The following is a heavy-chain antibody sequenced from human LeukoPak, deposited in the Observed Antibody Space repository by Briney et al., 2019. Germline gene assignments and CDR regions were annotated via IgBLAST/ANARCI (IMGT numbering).Heavy chain of an antibody. CDR1: GGTFSSYA. CDR3: ARDHCSGSSCYSAVDYYYGMDV. CDR2: IIPIFGTA. V-gene: IGHV1-69*13. Sequence: ASVKVSCKASGGTFSSYAISWVRQAPGQGLEWMGGIIPIFGTANYAQKFQGRVTITADESTSTAYMELSSLRSEDTAVYYCARDHCSGSSCYSAVDYYYGMDVWGQGTTVTVSS. J-gene: IGHJ6*02. D-gene: IGHD2-15*01.